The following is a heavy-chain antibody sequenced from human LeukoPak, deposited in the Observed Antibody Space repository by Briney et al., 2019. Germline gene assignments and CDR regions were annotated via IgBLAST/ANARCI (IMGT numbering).Heavy chain of an antibody. CDR2: IYHSGST. Sequence: SETLSLTCTVSGGSISSYYWSWVRQPPGKGLEWIGYIYHSGSTYYNPSLKSRVTISVDTSKNQFSLKLSSVTAADTAVYYCARAGVVPAALGFDPWGQGTLVTVSS. V-gene: IGHV4-59*01. CDR1: GGSISSYY. D-gene: IGHD2-2*01. J-gene: IGHJ5*02. CDR3: ARAGVVPAALGFDP.